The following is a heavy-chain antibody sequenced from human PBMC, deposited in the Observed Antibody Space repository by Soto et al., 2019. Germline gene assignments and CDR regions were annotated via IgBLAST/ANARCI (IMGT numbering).Heavy chain of an antibody. CDR1: GGTFSSYA. V-gene: IGHV1-69*12. J-gene: IGHJ2*01. D-gene: IGHD5-12*01. CDR2: IIPIFGTA. Sequence: QVQLVQSGAEVKKPGSSVKVSCKASGGTFSSYAISWVRQAPGQGLEWMGGIIPIFGTANYAQKFQGRVTITADESTSTAYMELSSLRSEVTAVYYCARDTRLQSVGIRYFDLWGRGTLVTVSS. CDR3: ARDTRLQSVGIRYFDL.